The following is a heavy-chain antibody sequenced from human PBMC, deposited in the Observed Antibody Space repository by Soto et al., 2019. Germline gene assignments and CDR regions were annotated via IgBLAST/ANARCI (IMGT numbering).Heavy chain of an antibody. Sequence: QVQLVQSGAEVKKPGASVKVSCKPSGYTFTSYGITWVRQAPGQGLEWMGWISAYNGNTNYAPKFQGRVTMTTDTSTSTAYMELRSLGSDDTAVYDCASGWFGEFVYQFDYWGQGTLVTVSS. CDR2: ISAYNGNT. D-gene: IGHD3-10*01. CDR3: ASGWFGEFVYQFDY. J-gene: IGHJ4*02. CDR1: GYTFTSYG. V-gene: IGHV1-18*01.